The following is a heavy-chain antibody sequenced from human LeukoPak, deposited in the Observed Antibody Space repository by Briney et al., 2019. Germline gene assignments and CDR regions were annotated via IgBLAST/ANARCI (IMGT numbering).Heavy chain of an antibody. V-gene: IGHV3-30-3*01. CDR3: ARARISWYDVGY. J-gene: IGHJ4*02. Sequence: GRSLRLSCAASGFTFSSYAMHWVRQAPGKGLEWVAVTSYDGSNKYYADSVKGRFTISRDNSKNTLYLQMNSLRAEDTAVYYCARARISWYDVGYWGQGTLVTVSS. D-gene: IGHD1-1*01. CDR2: TSYDGSNK. CDR1: GFTFSSYA.